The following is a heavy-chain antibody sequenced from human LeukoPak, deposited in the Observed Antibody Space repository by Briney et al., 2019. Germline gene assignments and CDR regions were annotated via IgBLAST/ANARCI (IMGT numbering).Heavy chain of an antibody. J-gene: IGHJ5*02. CDR2: MNPNSGNT. V-gene: IGHV1-8*01. Sequence: ASVKVSCKASGYTFTSYDINWVRQATGQGLEWMRWMNPNSGNTGYAQKFQGRVTMTRNTSISTAYMELSSLRSEDTAVYYCARAKNDYGDYSVFNWFDPWGPGTLVTVSS. D-gene: IGHD4-17*01. CDR3: ARAKNDYGDYSVFNWFDP. CDR1: GYTFTSYD.